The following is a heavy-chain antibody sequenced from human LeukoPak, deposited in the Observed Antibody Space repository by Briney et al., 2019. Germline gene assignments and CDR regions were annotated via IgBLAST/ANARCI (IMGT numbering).Heavy chain of an antibody. Sequence: GGSLGLSCAASGFTFSSYAMHWVRQAPGKGLEWVAVISYDGSNKYYADSVKGRFTISRDNSKNTLYLQMNSLRAEDTAVYYCARGRIVGATFDYWGQGTLVTVSS. CDR1: GFTFSSYA. D-gene: IGHD1-26*01. V-gene: IGHV3-30-3*01. J-gene: IGHJ4*02. CDR3: ARGRIVGATFDY. CDR2: ISYDGSNK.